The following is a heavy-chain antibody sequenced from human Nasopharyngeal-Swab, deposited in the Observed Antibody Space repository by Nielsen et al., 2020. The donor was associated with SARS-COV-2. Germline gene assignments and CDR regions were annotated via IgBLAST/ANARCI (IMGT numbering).Heavy chain of an antibody. CDR1: GFTFSSYG. J-gene: IGHJ4*02. Sequence: GESLKISCAASGFTFSSYGMHWVRQAPGKGLEWVAVIWYDGSNKYYADSVKGRFTISRDNAKNTLYLQMNSLRAEDTAVYYCARYGRTTVDYWGQGTPVTVSS. V-gene: IGHV3-33*01. CDR3: ARYGRTTVDY. D-gene: IGHD2/OR15-2a*01. CDR2: IWYDGSNK.